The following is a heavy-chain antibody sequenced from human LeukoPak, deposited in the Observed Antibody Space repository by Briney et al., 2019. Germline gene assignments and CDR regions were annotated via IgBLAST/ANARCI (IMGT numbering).Heavy chain of an antibody. CDR3: AKDTVVVITSNWFDP. J-gene: IGHJ5*02. CDR2: IRYDGSNK. Sequence: GGSLRLSCAASGFTFSSYGMHWVRQAPGKGLEWVAFIRYDGSNKYYADSVKGRFTISRDNSKNTLYLQMNSLRAEDTAVYYCAKDTVVVITSNWFDPWGQGTLVTVSS. V-gene: IGHV3-30*02. D-gene: IGHD3-22*01. CDR1: GFTFSSYG.